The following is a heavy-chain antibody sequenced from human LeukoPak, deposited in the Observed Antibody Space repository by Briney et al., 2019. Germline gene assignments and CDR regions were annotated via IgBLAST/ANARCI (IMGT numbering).Heavy chain of an antibody. CDR2: IYHSGST. V-gene: IGHV4-4*02. CDR1: GVSISSSNW. J-gene: IGHJ4*02. D-gene: IGHD6-19*01. Sequence: PSETLSLTCGVSGVSISSSNWWSWVRQPPGKGLEWIGGIYHSGSTNYNPSLKSRVTISVDKAKNQFSLKLNSVTVADTAVYYCGRAKPVAGSFDYWGQGTLVTVSS. CDR3: GRAKPVAGSFDY.